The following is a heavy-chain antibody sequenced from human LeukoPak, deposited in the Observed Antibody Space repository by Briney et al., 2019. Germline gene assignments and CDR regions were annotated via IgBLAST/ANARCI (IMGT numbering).Heavy chain of an antibody. J-gene: IGHJ4*02. V-gene: IGHV3-66*01. Sequence: PGGSLRLSCAASGFTVSSNYMSWVRQAPGKGLEWVSVIYSGGSTYYADSVKGRFTISRDNSKNTLYLQMNSLRAEDTAVYYCARDRRIAAAGTWGQGTLVTVSS. CDR2: IYSGGST. CDR3: ARDRRIAAAGT. CDR1: GFTVSSNY. D-gene: IGHD6-13*01.